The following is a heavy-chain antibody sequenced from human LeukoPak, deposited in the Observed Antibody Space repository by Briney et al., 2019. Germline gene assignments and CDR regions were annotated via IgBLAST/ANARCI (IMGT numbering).Heavy chain of an antibody. CDR3: TRGVAISTSGWYDTFDY. D-gene: IGHD6-19*01. Sequence: GGSLRLSCAASGFTFRDYAMYWVRQAPGKGLEYVSVISTDGSRIYYADSVKGRFTTSRDNSKNTLHLQMGSLRAEDMAVYYCTRGVAISTSGWYDTFDYWGQGALVTVSS. CDR1: GFTFRDYA. V-gene: IGHV3-64*02. J-gene: IGHJ4*02. CDR2: ISTDGSRI.